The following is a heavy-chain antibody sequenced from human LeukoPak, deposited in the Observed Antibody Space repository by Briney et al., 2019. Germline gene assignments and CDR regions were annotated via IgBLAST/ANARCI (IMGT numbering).Heavy chain of an antibody. D-gene: IGHD6-13*01. V-gene: IGHV3-23*01. J-gene: IGHJ3*01. CDR1: GFTFISYA. CDR2: FSATDGSA. CDR3: ARAKIAAAGTGAFDV. Sequence: GGSLRLSCAASGFTFISYAMTWVRQAPGKGLEWVSAFSATDGSAQYAESVEGRFTISRDNSKNTLFLQMNSLGAEDTAVYYCARAKIAAAGTGAFDVWGQGTLVTVSS.